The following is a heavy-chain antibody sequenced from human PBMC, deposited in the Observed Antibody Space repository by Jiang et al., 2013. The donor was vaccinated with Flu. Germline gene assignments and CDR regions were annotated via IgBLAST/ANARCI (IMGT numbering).Heavy chain of an antibody. CDR1: GFRFNDYY. CDR2: ISSSSTYT. D-gene: IGHD2-2*01. J-gene: IGHJ6*02. V-gene: IGHV3-11*05. CDR3: ARDGHCDSPTCFQYGMDV. Sequence: RLSCAASGFRFNDYYMSWIRQAPGKGLEWVSHISSSSTYTNYADSVKGRFTISRDNAKNSLYLQMNSLRAEDTAVYYCARDGHCDSPTCFQYGMDVWGQGTTVTVSS.